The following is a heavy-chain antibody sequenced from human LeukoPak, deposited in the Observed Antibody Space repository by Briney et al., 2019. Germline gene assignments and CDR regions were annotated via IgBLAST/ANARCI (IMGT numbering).Heavy chain of an antibody. V-gene: IGHV3-7*01. J-gene: IGHJ4*02. CDR2: IKQDGSEK. CDR3: VRDRTAHGL. Sequence: GGSLRLSCAASGFTFSSYSMSWVRQAPGKGLEWVANIKQDGSEKYYVDSVKGRFTISRDNAKNSLYLQMNSLRDEDTAVYYCVRDRTAHGLWGQGTLVTVSS. CDR1: GFTFSSYS.